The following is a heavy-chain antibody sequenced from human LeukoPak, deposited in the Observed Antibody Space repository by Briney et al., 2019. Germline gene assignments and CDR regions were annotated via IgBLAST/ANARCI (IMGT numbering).Heavy chain of an antibody. J-gene: IGHJ5*02. CDR2: IRYDGSNK. Sequence: GGSLRLSCAASGFTFSSYGMHWVRQAPGKGLEWVAFIRYDGSNKYYADSVKGRFTISRDNPKNTLYLQMNSLRAEDTAVYYCAKVGGEDYDYVWGSYCYTEIYWFDPWGQGTLVTVSS. CDR1: GFTFSSYG. D-gene: IGHD3-16*02. V-gene: IGHV3-30*02. CDR3: AKVGGEDYDYVWGSYCYTEIYWFDP.